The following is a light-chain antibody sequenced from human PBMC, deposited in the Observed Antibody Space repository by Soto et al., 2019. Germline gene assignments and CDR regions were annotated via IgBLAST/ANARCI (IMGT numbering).Light chain of an antibody. J-gene: IGLJ3*02. CDR2: INN. CDR3: SAWDDSLHVWL. Sequence: QSVLTQPPSASGAPGQRVTISCSGSDSNVGSTAVNWYQQVPGTAPKLLIFINNQRPSGVPDRFSGSKSGTSASLAISGLRAADEADYYCSAWDDSLHVWLFGGGTKLTVL. V-gene: IGLV1-44*01. CDR1: DSNVGSTA.